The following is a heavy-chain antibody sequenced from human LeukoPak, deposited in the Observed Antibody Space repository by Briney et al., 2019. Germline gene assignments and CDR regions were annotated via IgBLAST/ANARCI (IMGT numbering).Heavy chain of an antibody. CDR1: GGSISSYY. D-gene: IGHD1-26*01. CDR3: ARRGSYRSYYFDY. CDR2: IYHSGST. V-gene: IGHV4-59*08. Sequence: PSETLSLTCTVSGGSISSYYWSWIRQPPGKGLEWIGTIYHSGSTYYNPSLKSRVTISVDTSKNQFSLKLSSVTAADTAVYYCARRGSYRSYYFDYWGQGTLVTVSS. J-gene: IGHJ4*02.